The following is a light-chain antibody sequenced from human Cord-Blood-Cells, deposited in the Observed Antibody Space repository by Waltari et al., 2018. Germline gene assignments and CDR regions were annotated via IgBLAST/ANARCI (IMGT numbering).Light chain of an antibody. V-gene: IGLV2-8*01. J-gene: IGLJ2*01. Sequence: QSALTQPPSASGSPGQSVTISCTGTSSDVGGYNYVSWYQQHPGNAPKPMIYEVSKRPSGGPDRFAGSKSGNPASLTVSGLQAEDEADYYCSSYAGSNKLVFGGGTKLTVL. CDR3: SSYAGSNKLV. CDR1: SSDVGGYNY. CDR2: EVS.